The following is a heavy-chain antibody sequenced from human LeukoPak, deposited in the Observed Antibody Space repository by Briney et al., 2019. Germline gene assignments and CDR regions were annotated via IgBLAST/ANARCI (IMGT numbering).Heavy chain of an antibody. CDR1: GFTFSSYW. CDR3: ARGGELLRPADY. J-gene: IGHJ4*02. Sequence: GGSLRLSCAASGFTFSSYWMSRVRQAPGKGLEWVANMNQDGSEKYYVDSVKGRSTISRDNAKNSLYLQMNNLRAEDTAVYYCARGGELLRPADYWGQGALVTVSS. D-gene: IGHD1-26*01. CDR2: MNQDGSEK. V-gene: IGHV3-7*01.